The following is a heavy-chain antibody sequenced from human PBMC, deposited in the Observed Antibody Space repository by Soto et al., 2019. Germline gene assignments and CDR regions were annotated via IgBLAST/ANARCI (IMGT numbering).Heavy chain of an antibody. CDR2: ISGSGGST. J-gene: IGHJ6*02. Sequence: GGSLRLSCAASGFTFSSYAMSWVRQAPGKGLEWVSAISGSGGSTYYADSVKGRFTISRDNSKSTLYLQMNSLRAEDTAVYYCANDRFGGNFPYNGMDVWSQGTTVTVSS. D-gene: IGHD2-21*02. V-gene: IGHV3-23*01. CDR3: ANDRFGGNFPYNGMDV. CDR1: GFTFSSYA.